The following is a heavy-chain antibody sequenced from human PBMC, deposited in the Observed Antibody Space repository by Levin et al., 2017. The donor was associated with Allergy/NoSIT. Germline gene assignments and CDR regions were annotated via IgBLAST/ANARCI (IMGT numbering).Heavy chain of an antibody. D-gene: IGHD3-22*01. CDR1: GFSLSDYT. Sequence: QPGGSLRLSCATSGFSLSDYTMHWVRQAPGKGLDWVAVISSDGTNRYYTDSVKGRFTISRDNSKNTLYLQMNSLRVEDTAVYYCARDLVAVGIEAYWGQGTLVIVSS. CDR2: ISSDGTNR. V-gene: IGHV3-30-3*01. CDR3: ARDLVAVGIEAY. J-gene: IGHJ4*02.